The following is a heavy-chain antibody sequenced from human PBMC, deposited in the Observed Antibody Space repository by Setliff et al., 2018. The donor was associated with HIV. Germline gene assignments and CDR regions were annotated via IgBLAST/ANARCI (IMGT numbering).Heavy chain of an antibody. CDR2: IYPDDSHT. CDR3: ARFMAGIDY. V-gene: IGHV5-51*01. J-gene: IGHJ4*02. D-gene: IGHD6-19*01. Sequence: GESLKISCKGSANSFATYWIGWVRQMPGKGLEWMGVIYPDDSHTRYSPSFQGQVTISADKSISTAYLQWSSLRASDTGIYYCARFMAGIDYWGQGTLVTVSS. CDR1: ANSFATYW.